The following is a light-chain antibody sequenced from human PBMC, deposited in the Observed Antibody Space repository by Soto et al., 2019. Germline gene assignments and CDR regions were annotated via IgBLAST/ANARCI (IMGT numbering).Light chain of an antibody. CDR3: SSYTSITLYV. V-gene: IGLV2-14*03. Sequence: QSALTQPASVSGSAGQSITISCTGTSSDVGGHNYVSWYQHHPGKAPKLIIYDVTYRPSGVSDRFSGSKSANTASLTISGLQAEDEADYYCSSYTSITLYVFGTGTKVTVL. CDR2: DVT. J-gene: IGLJ1*01. CDR1: SSDVGGHNY.